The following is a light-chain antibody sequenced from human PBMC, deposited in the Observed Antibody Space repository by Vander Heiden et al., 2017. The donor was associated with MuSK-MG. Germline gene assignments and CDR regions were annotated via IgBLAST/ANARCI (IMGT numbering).Light chain of an antibody. CDR1: NIGSKS. CDR3: QVWDRSSDRFV. CDR2: DDS. Sequence: SYVLPQPPSVSVAPGQTAGITCGGNNIGSKSVHWYQQRPGQAPVLVVHDDSDRPSGIPERFTGSNSGNTATLTITSVEAGDEADYYCQVWDRSSDRFVFGGGTQLTVL. J-gene: IGLJ7*01. V-gene: IGLV3-21*02.